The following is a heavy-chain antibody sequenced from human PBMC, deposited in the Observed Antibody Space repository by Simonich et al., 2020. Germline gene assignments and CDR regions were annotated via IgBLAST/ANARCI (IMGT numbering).Heavy chain of an antibody. CDR3: ARDRNWGWFDP. CDR2: ISYDGSNK. CDR1: GFTFSSYA. J-gene: IGHJ5*02. D-gene: IGHD7-27*01. V-gene: IGHV3-30*07. Sequence: QVQLVESGGGVVQPGRSLRLSCAASGFTFSSYAMHWVRQAPGEGIEWVAVISYDGSNKYYADSVKGRFTISRDNSKNTLYLQMNSLRAEDTAVYYCARDRNWGWFDPWGQGTLVTVSS.